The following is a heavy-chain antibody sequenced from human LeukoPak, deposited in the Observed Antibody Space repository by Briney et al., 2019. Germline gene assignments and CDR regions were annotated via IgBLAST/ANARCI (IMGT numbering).Heavy chain of an antibody. J-gene: IGHJ4*02. V-gene: IGHV3-7*01. CDR3: ARETWAAMSALSFDY. CDR1: GFTFSSYW. Sequence: GGALRLSCAASGFTFSSYWMSWVRQAPGKGLEWVANINQDESKKQYVDSVKGRFTISRDNAKNSLYLQMNSLRAEDTAVYYCARETWAAMSALSFDYWGQGTLVTVSS. D-gene: IGHD2-15*01. CDR2: INQDESKK.